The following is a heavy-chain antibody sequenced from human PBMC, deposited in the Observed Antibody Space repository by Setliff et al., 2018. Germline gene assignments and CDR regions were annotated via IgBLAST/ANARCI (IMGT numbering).Heavy chain of an antibody. Sequence: ASVKVSCKASGYTFTSYYMHWVRQAPGQGLEWMGIINPSGGSTSYAQKFQGRVTMTRDTSTSTVYMELSSLRSEDTAVYYCASSSYCGGDCYPNSPFDYWGQGTLVTVSS. CDR3: ASSSYCGGDCYPNSPFDY. V-gene: IGHV1-46*01. D-gene: IGHD2-21*02. J-gene: IGHJ4*02. CDR1: GYTFTSYY. CDR2: INPSGGST.